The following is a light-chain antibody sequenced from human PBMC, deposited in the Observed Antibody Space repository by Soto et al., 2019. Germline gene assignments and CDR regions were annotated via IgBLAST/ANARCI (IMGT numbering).Light chain of an antibody. CDR1: SSDVGGYNY. CDR3: SSYASSSALVR. V-gene: IGLV2-14*03. CDR2: DVS. Sequence: QSVLTQPASASGSPGQSITISCTGTSSDVGGYNYVSWYQQQPGRAPKLMIFDVSTRPSGISNRFSGSKSGDTASLTISGLQAEDEADYYCSSYASSSALVRFGGGTKLTVL. J-gene: IGLJ2*01.